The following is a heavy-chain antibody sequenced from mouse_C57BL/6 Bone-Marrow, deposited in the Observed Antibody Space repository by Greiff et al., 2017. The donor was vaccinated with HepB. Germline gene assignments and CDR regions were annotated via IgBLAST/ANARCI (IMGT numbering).Heavy chain of an antibody. V-gene: IGHV5-4*01. Sequence: EVQVVESGGGLVKPGGSLKLSCAASGFTFSSYAMSWVRQTPEKRLEWVATISDGGSYTYYPDNVKGRFTISRDNAKNNLYLQMSHLSSEDTAVYSCARDRANYGGTYVYFGVWGTAPTVTVAS. J-gene: IGHJ1*03. D-gene: IGHD1-1*01. CDR1: GFTFSSYA. CDR2: ISDGGSYT. CDR3: ARDRANYGGTYVYFGV.